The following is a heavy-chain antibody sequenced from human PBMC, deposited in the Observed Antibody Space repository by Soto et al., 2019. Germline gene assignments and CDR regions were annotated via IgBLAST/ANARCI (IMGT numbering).Heavy chain of an antibody. CDR1: GFTFSSYA. V-gene: IGHV3-23*01. CDR2: ISGSGGST. CDR3: AKDPGNQYSSSWYAFDI. Sequence: GGSLRLSCAASGFTFSSYAMSWVRQAPGKGLEWVSAISGSGGSTYYADSVKGRFTISRDNSKNTLYLQMNSLRAEDTAVYYCAKDPGNQYSSSWYAFDIWGQGTMVTVSS. J-gene: IGHJ3*02. D-gene: IGHD6-13*01.